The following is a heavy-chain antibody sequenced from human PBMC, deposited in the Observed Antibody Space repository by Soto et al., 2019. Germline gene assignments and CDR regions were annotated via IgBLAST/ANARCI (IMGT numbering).Heavy chain of an antibody. V-gene: IGHV4-4*07. CDR1: GGSISGHY. Sequence: SETLSLTCTVSGGSISGHYWSWIRQPAGKGLEWIGRIYRSGNTNFNPSLKSRVTMSVDTSKNQFSPKLSSVTVADTAVYYCARDSQIWFDPWGQGTLVTVSS. J-gene: IGHJ5*02. CDR3: ARDSQIWFDP. CDR2: IYRSGNT.